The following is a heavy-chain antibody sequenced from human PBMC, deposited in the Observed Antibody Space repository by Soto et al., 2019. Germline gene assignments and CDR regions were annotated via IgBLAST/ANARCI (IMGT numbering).Heavy chain of an antibody. J-gene: IGHJ5*02. Sequence: SETLSLTCTVSGGSLISADHYWTWIRQHPGEGLEWLGYIYYTGSTFYRPSLKSRLTMSIDTSKNQFSLKLSSVTAADTAAYFXARGIVAAAPRGGFFDPWGPGAQVTVSS. D-gene: IGHD1-26*01. CDR2: IYYTGST. V-gene: IGHV4-31*03. CDR3: ARGIVAAAPRGGFFDP. CDR1: GGSLISADHY.